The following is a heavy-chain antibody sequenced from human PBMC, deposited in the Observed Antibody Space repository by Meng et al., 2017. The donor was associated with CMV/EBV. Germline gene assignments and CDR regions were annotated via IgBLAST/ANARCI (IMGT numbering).Heavy chain of an antibody. CDR2: ISSSSSTI. D-gene: IGHD3-3*01. V-gene: IGHV3-48*04. Sequence: GESLKISCAASAFTFSSYSMNWVRQAPGKGLEWVSYISSSSSTIYYADSVKGRFTISRDNAKNSPYLQMNSLRAEDTAVYYCARDSDSVRYYDFWSGYYGMDVWGQGTTVTVSS. CDR1: AFTFSSYS. CDR3: ARDSDSVRYYDFWSGYYGMDV. J-gene: IGHJ6*02.